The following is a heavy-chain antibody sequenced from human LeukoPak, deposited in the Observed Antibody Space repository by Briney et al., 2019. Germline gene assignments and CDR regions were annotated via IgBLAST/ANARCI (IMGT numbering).Heavy chain of an antibody. CDR3: ARDLVIAPKQNYYYYYYMDV. J-gene: IGHJ6*03. CDR1: GGTFSSYA. V-gene: IGHV1-69*05. D-gene: IGHD6-13*01. Sequence: VASVKVPCKASGGTFSSYAISWVRQAPGQGLEWMGRIIPIFGTANYAQKFQGRVTITTDESTSTAYMELSSLRSEDTAVYYCARDLVIAPKQNYYYYYYMDVWGKGTTVTVSS. CDR2: IIPIFGTA.